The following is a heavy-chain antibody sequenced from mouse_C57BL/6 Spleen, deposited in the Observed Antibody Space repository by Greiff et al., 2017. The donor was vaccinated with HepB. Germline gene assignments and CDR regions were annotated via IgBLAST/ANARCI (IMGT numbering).Heavy chain of an antibody. CDR2: IRSKSNNYAT. CDR3: VRHSSYYYGSEAMDY. Sequence: EVQLVESGGGLVQPKGSLKLSCAASGFSFNTYAMNWVRQAPGKGLEWVARIRSKSNNYATYYADSVKDRFTISRDDSESMLYLQMNKLKTEDTAMYYCVRHSSYYYGSEAMDYWGQGTSVTVSS. V-gene: IGHV10-1*01. CDR1: GFSFNTYA. D-gene: IGHD1-1*01. J-gene: IGHJ4*01.